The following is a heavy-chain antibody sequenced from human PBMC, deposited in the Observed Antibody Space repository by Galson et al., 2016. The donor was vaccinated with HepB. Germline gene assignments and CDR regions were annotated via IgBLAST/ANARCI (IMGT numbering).Heavy chain of an antibody. Sequence: SETLSLTCAVHGESFSSNYWKYYWSWIRQPPGKGPEWIGEINHSGDSNYNPSLKSRVTIFVDTSENHIFLRVRSVTAADTAMYYCARGSRRFYNGMDVWGQGTTVAVSS. CDR2: INHSGDS. V-gene: IGHV4-34*01. D-gene: IGHD3-3*01. J-gene: IGHJ6*02. CDR1: GESFSSNYWKYY. CDR3: ARGSRRFYNGMDV.